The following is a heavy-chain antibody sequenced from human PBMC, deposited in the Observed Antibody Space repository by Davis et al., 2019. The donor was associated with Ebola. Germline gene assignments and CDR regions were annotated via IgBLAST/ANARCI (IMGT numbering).Heavy chain of an antibody. Sequence: ASVKVSCKTSGYTFTNYGITWVRQAPGQGLEWMGWINPHNGNTNYAQNVQGRVTMTTDTSTSTAYMELSSLTSEDTAVYYCARLYGSGTTIDYWGQGTLVTVSS. CDR3: ARLYGSGTTIDY. D-gene: IGHD3-10*01. CDR2: INPHNGNT. J-gene: IGHJ4*02. CDR1: GYTFTNYG. V-gene: IGHV1-18*04.